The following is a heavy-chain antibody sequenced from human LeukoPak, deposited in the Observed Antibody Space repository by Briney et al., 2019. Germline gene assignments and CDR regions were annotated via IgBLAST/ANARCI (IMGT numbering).Heavy chain of an antibody. J-gene: IGHJ4*02. V-gene: IGHV3-48*03. Sequence: GGSLRLSCAASGFTFSSYEMNWVRQAPGKGLEWVSYISSSGTTIYYADSVKGRFTISRDNAKNSLFLQVNSLRAEDTAVYYCASRLRESFDSWGQGTLVTVSS. D-gene: IGHD5-12*01. CDR3: ASRLRESFDS. CDR2: ISSSGTTI. CDR1: GFTFSSYE.